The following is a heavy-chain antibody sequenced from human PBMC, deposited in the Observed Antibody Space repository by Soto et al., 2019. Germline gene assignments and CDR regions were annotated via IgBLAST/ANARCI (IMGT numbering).Heavy chain of an antibody. D-gene: IGHD2-15*01. J-gene: IGHJ4*02. CDR2: IYYSGST. CDR1: GGSISSSTYY. CDR3: ARHGLDSSIVVVSAPFDY. V-gene: IGHV4-39*01. Sequence: PSETLSLTCTVSGGSISSSTYYWGWIRQPPGKGLEWIGSIYYSGSTYYNPSLKSRVTISVDTSKNQFSLKLSSVTAADTAVYYCARHGLDSSIVVVSAPFDYWSQGTLVTVSS.